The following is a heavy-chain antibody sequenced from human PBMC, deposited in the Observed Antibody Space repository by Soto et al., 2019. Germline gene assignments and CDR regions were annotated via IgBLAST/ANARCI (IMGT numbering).Heavy chain of an antibody. D-gene: IGHD6-13*01. CDR1: GGTFSSYT. CDR3: ASHRLGSSSWYPEYFQH. J-gene: IGHJ1*01. V-gene: IGHV1-69*02. CDR2: IIPILGIA. Sequence: ASVKVSCKASGGTFSSYTISWVRQAPGQGLEWMGRIIPILGIANYAQKFQGRVTITADKSTSTAYMELSSLRSEDTAVYYCASHRLGSSSWYPEYFQHWGQGTLVTVSS.